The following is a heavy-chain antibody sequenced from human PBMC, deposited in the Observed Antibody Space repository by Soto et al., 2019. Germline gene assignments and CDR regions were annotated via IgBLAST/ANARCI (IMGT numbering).Heavy chain of an antibody. V-gene: IGHV3-11*01. D-gene: IGHD2-2*01. Sequence: GGSLRLSCAASGFTFSDYYMSWIRQAPGKGLEWVSYISSSGSTIYYADSVKGRFTISRDNAKNLLYLQMNSLRAEDTAVYYCARDHCSSTSCYLRGYKYYYYYMDVWGKGTTVTVSS. CDR1: GFTFSDYY. J-gene: IGHJ6*03. CDR3: ARDHCSSTSCYLRGYKYYYYYMDV. CDR2: ISSSGSTI.